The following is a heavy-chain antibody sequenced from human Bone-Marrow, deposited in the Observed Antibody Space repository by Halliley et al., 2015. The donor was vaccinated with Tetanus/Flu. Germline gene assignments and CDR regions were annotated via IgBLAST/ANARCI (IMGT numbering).Heavy chain of an antibody. Sequence: GVEGIGYIYYGGDTYYNPSLKSRVMISSDTPKNQFSLRLSSVTAADTAIYYCARTAGTDFDYWGQGTLVTVSS. CDR3: ARTAGTDFDY. J-gene: IGHJ4*02. D-gene: IGHD6-19*01. V-gene: IGHV4-31*02. CDR2: IYYGGDT.